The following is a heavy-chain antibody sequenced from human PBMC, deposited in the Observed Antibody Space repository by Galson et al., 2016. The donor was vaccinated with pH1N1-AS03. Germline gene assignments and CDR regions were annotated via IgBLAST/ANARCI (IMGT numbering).Heavy chain of an antibody. Sequence: LRLSCAASGFSFRSYGMYWVRQAPGKGLEWVAVLRYDGTNKHYADSVKGRFTISRDNAKNTLDLQMNSLRAEDKAGYYCARFTSFGGWLDYWGQGTLVTVSS. CDR3: ARFTSFGGWLDY. CDR1: GFSFRSYG. D-gene: IGHD3-9*01. J-gene: IGHJ4*02. CDR2: LRYDGTNK. V-gene: IGHV3-33*01.